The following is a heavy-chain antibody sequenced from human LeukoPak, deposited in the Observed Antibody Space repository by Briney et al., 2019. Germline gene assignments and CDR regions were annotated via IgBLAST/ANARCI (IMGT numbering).Heavy chain of an antibody. Sequence: SETLSLTCTVSGGSISSYYRNWIRQPAGKGLEWIGRIYTSGSTKYNPSLKSRVTMSVDTSKNQFSLKLSSVTAADTAVYYCARYHRAVTTLDVWGKGTTVTVSS. J-gene: IGHJ6*04. D-gene: IGHD4-17*01. CDR3: ARYHRAVTTLDV. V-gene: IGHV4-4*07. CDR1: GGSISSYY. CDR2: IYTSGST.